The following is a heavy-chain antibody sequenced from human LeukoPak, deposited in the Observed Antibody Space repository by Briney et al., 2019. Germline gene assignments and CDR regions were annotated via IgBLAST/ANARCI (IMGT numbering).Heavy chain of an antibody. Sequence: ASVKVSCKASGYTFIGYYMYWVRQAPGQGLEWMGWINPNSGGTNYARKFQGRVTMTRDTSISTVYMELSRLRSDDTAVYYCARPAVAGTLYNWFDPWGQGTLVTVSS. CDR3: ARPAVAGTLYNWFDP. J-gene: IGHJ5*02. V-gene: IGHV1-2*02. CDR1: GYTFIGYY. D-gene: IGHD6-19*01. CDR2: INPNSGGT.